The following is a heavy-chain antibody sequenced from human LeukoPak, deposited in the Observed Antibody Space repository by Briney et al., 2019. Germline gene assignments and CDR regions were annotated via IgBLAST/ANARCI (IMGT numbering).Heavy chain of an antibody. CDR3: ARPPPYYDFWSGYSSSGNWFDP. J-gene: IGHJ5*02. D-gene: IGHD3-3*01. V-gene: IGHV3-30-3*01. CDR2: ISYDGSNK. Sequence: GGSLRLSCAASGFTSSSYAMHWVRQAPGKGLEWVAVISYDGSNKYYADSVKGRFTISRDNSKNTLYLQMNSLRAEDTAVYYCARPPPYYDFWSGYSSSGNWFDPWGQGTLVTVSS. CDR1: GFTSSSYA.